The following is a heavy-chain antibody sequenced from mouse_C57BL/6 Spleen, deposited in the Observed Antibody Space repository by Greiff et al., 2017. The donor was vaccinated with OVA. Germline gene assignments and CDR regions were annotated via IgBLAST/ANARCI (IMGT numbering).Heavy chain of an antibody. CDR2: IHPNSGST. J-gene: IGHJ2*01. V-gene: IGHV1-64*01. CDR1: GYTFTSYW. CDR3: AREGILFDY. D-gene: IGHD1-1*01. Sequence: QVQLKQPGAELVKPGASVKLSCKASGYTFTSYWMNWVKQRPGKGLEWIGKIHPNSGSTNYNEKFKSKATLTVDKSSSTAYMQLSSLTSEDAAVXSCAREGILFDYWGQGTTLTVSS.